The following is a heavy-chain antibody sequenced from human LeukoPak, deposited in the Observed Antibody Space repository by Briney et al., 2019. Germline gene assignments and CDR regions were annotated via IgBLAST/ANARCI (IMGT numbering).Heavy chain of an antibody. Sequence: GGSLRLSCAASGFTFSSYGMHWVRQAPGKGLEWVAVISYDGSNKYYADSVKGRFTISRDNSKNTLYLQMNSLRAEDTAVYYCAKATPSSYGDYGMDVWGQGTTVTVSS. V-gene: IGHV3-30*18. J-gene: IGHJ6*02. CDR1: GFTFSSYG. CDR2: ISYDGSNK. D-gene: IGHD4-17*01. CDR3: AKATPSSYGDYGMDV.